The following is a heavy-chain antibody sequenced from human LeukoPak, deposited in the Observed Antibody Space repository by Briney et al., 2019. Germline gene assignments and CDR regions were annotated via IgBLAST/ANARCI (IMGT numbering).Heavy chain of an antibody. Sequence: GGSLRLSCAASGFTFSSYNMNWVRQAPGKGLEWVSAISGSGGSTYYADSVKGRFTISRDNSKNTLYLQMNSLRAEDTAVYYCAKDRSTVLTSFDYWGQGTLVTVSS. V-gene: IGHV3-23*01. CDR2: ISGSGGST. CDR3: AKDRSTVLTSFDY. J-gene: IGHJ4*02. CDR1: GFTFSSYN. D-gene: IGHD5/OR15-5a*01.